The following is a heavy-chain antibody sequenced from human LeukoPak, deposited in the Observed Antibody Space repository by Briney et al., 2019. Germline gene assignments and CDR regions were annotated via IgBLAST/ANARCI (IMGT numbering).Heavy chain of an antibody. J-gene: IGHJ4*02. CDR1: GGSISISSYY. D-gene: IGHD2-2*01. V-gene: IGHV4-39*07. CDR3: ARWGWVSSTSRYYFDY. CDR2: IYYSGST. Sequence: PSETLSLTCTVSGGSISISSYYWGWIRQPPGKGLEWIGSIYYSGSTYYNPSLKSRVTISVDTSKNQFSLKLRSVTAADTAVYYCARWGWVSSTSRYYFDYWGQGTLVTVSS.